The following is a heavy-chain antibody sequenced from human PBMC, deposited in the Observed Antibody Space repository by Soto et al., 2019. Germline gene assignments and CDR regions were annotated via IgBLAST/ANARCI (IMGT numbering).Heavy chain of an antibody. CDR3: AHYVSSSPAGWFDP. CDR1: GLSLSTSGEA. J-gene: IGHJ5*02. Sequence: QITLKESGPTLVKPTQTLTLTCTFSGLSLSTSGEAVGWIRQPPGKALEWLALLYWDDDKRYNPTLKTRLTINKDTSKNQVVLALTNVDPVDTATYYCAHYVSSSPAGWFDPWGQGILVTVSS. D-gene: IGHD3-10*02. V-gene: IGHV2-5*02. CDR2: LYWDDDK.